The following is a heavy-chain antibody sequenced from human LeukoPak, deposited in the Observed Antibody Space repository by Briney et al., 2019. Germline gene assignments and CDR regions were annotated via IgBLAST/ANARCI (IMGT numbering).Heavy chain of an antibody. Sequence: PGGSLRLSCAASGFTFSSYSMNWVRQAPGKGLEWISFITSSSSTKYYTDSVKGRFTISRDNAKNSLSLQMNSLSAEDAAAYYCARENGDYADAFDIWGQGTMVTVSS. J-gene: IGHJ3*02. D-gene: IGHD4-17*01. CDR2: ITSSSSTK. V-gene: IGHV3-48*01. CDR1: GFTFSSYS. CDR3: ARENGDYADAFDI.